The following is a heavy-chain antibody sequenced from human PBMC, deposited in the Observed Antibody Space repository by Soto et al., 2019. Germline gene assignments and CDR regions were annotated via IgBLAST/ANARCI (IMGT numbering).Heavy chain of an antibody. J-gene: IGHJ4*02. D-gene: IGHD2-15*01. Sequence: QVQLQESGPGLVKPSETLSLTCTVSGGSISSYYWNWVRQPPGKGLEWIGYISYTGSTNHNPSLKSRVTISVDTSKNHFSLKLSSVTAADTAMYYCARGYCSGGSCYWFDYWGQETLVTVSS. CDR3: ARGYCSGGSCYWFDY. CDR1: GGSISSYY. V-gene: IGHV4-59*01. CDR2: ISYTGST.